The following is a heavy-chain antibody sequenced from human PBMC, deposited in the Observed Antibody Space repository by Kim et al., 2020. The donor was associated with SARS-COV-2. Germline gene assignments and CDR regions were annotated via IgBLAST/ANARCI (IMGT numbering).Heavy chain of an antibody. J-gene: IGHJ6*02. D-gene: IGHD2-2*01. CDR1: GGSISSGGYY. V-gene: IGHV4-31*03. CDR3: ARDPIFGYCSSTSCQGDV. Sequence: SETLSLTCTVSGGSISSGGYYWSWIRQHPGKGLEWIGYIYYSGSTYYNPSLKSRVTISVDTSKNQFSLKLSSVTAADTAVYYCARDPIFGYCSSTSCQGDVWGQGTTVTVSS. CDR2: IYYSGST.